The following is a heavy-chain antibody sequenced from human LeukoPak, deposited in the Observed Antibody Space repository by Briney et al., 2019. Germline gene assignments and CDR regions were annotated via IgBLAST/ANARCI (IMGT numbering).Heavy chain of an antibody. J-gene: IGHJ5*02. V-gene: IGHV3-74*01. Sequence: GGSLRLSCAAAGLTFISHWMHWVLQAPGKGLVWVSRIEGDGSSTSYADSVKGRFTIFRDNAKNTLYLQMNSLRAEDTAVYYCARDPSAWGGWFDPWGQGTLVTVSS. D-gene: IGHD3-10*01. CDR1: GLTFISHW. CDR2: IEGDGSST. CDR3: ARDPSAWGGWFDP.